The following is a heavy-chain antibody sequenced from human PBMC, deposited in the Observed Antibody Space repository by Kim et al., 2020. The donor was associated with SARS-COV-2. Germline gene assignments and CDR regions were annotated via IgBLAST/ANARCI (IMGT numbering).Heavy chain of an antibody. V-gene: IGHV4-34*01. CDR2: INHSGST. Sequence: SETLSLTCAVYGGSFSGYYWSWIRQPPGKGLEWIGEINHSGSTNYNPSLKSRVTISVDTSKNQFSLKLSSVTAADTAVYYCARDGGYSSSWLDYWGQGTLVTVSS. D-gene: IGHD6-13*01. J-gene: IGHJ4*02. CDR3: ARDGGYSSSWLDY. CDR1: GGSFSGYY.